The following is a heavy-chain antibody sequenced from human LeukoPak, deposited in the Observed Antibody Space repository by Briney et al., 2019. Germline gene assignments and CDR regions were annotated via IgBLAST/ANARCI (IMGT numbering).Heavy chain of an antibody. Sequence: VGSLRLSCAASGFTFSDYYMSWIREGPGEGMWWVSYISSSSSTIYYADSVKGRFTISRDNAKKSVYLQMDSLRVEETATYYCARGESSYCSGDCNFGYWGQGTLVTISS. CDR1: GFTFSDYY. CDR2: ISSSSSTI. D-gene: IGHD2-21*02. J-gene: IGHJ4*02. V-gene: IGHV3-11*04. CDR3: ARGESSYCSGDCNFGY.